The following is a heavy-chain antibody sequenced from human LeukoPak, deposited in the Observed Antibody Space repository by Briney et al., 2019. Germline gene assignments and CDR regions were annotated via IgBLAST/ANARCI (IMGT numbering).Heavy chain of an antibody. Sequence: GGSLRLSCAASGFTFSSYGMHWVRQAPGKGLEWVASIRYDGSNKYYADSVKGRFTISRDNSKNTLYLQMNSLRAEDTAVYYCAKSVAGPPYYYYYYMDVWGKGTTVTVSS. CDR2: IRYDGSNK. D-gene: IGHD6-19*01. CDR3: AKSVAGPPYYYYYYMDV. J-gene: IGHJ6*03. V-gene: IGHV3-30*02. CDR1: GFTFSSYG.